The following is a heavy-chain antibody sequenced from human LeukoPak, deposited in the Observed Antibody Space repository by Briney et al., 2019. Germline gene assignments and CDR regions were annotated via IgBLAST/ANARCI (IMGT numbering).Heavy chain of an antibody. CDR3: AGAVAVSPSGSYGMDV. CDR1: GDSISSSNYH. J-gene: IGHJ6*02. D-gene: IGHD6-19*01. CDR2: IYYSGSP. Sequence: PSETLSLTCSVSGDSISSSNYHWGWIRQPPGKGLEWIGSIYYSGSPYHDPSLKSRLTISVDMSKNQFSLKLSSVTAADTAVYYCAGAVAVSPSGSYGMDVWGQGTTVTVSS. V-gene: IGHV4-39*01.